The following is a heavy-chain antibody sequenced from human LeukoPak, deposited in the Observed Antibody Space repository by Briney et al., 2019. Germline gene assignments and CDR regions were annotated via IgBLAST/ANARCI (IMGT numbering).Heavy chain of an antibody. CDR1: GGSISSGDYY. CDR2: IYYSGST. V-gene: IGHV4-61*08. Sequence: SETLSLTCTVSGGSISSGDYYWSWLRQPPGKGLEWIGYIYYSGSTNYNPSLKSRVTISVDTSKNQFSLKLSSVTAADTAVYYCARDRRDLGFGFDIWGQGTMVIVSS. D-gene: IGHD3-16*01. CDR3: ARDRRDLGFGFDI. J-gene: IGHJ3*02.